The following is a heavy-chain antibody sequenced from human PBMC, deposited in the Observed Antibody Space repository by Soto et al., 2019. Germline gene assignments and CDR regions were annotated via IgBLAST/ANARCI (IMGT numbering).Heavy chain of an antibody. V-gene: IGHV3-23*01. CDR1: GFTFSSYW. CDR2: ISGSGGST. CDR3: AKYRYEVIYYYGMDV. J-gene: IGHJ6*02. D-gene: IGHD3-22*01. Sequence: PGGSLRLSCAASGFTFSSYWMSWVRQAPGKGLEWVSAISGSGGSTYYADSVKGRFTISRDNSKNTLYLQMNSLRAEDTAVYYCAKYRYEVIYYYGMDVWGQGTTVTVSS.